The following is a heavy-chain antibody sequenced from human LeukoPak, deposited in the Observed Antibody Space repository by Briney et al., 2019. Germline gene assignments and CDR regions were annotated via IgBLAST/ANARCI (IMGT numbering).Heavy chain of an antibody. J-gene: IGHJ4*02. Sequence: ASVKVSCKASGYTFTSYYMHWVRQAPGQGLEWMGIINPSGGSTSYAQKFQGRVTITRDMSTSTVYMELSSLRSEDTAVYYCARVGNTAMVTDYWGQGTLVTVSS. V-gene: IGHV1-46*01. D-gene: IGHD5-18*01. CDR2: INPSGGST. CDR3: ARVGNTAMVTDY. CDR1: GYTFTSYY.